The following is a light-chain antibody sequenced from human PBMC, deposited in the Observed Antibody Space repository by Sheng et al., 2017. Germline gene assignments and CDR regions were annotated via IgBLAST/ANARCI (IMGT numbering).Light chain of an antibody. J-gene: IGKJ2*01. Sequence: EIVMTQSPATLSVFPGETVTLSCRASQTISSNLAWYQQASGQAPRLLIFAASTRATGIPARFSGSGSETEFTLTINSLQSEDFAVYYCQQYNTWPPDYTFGQGTRLDI. CDR3: QQYNTWPPDYT. V-gene: IGKV3-15*01. CDR1: QTISSN. CDR2: AAS.